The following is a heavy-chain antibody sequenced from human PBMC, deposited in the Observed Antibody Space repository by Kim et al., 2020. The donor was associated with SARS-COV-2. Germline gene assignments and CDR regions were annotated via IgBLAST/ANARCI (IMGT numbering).Heavy chain of an antibody. J-gene: IGHJ4*02. D-gene: IGHD5-12*01. CDR3: AKDPGYSGYLPFDY. V-gene: IGHV3-23*01. Sequence: ADAVKGRFTIARDNSKNTLYLQMNSLRAEDTAVYYCAKDPGYSGYLPFDYWGQGTLVTVSS.